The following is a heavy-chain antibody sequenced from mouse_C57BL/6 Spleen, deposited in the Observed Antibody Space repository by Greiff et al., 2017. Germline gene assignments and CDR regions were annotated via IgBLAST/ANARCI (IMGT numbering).Heavy chain of an antibody. D-gene: IGHD4-1*02. CDR3: ARALNWVFDY. V-gene: IGHV5-4*03. Sequence: EVKVVESGGGLVKPGGSLKLSCAASGFTFSSYAMSWVRQTPEKRLEWVATISDGGSYTYYPDNVKGRFTISRDNAKNNLYLQMSHLKSEDTAMYYCARALNWVFDYWGQGTTLTVSS. CDR2: ISDGGSYT. J-gene: IGHJ2*01. CDR1: GFTFSSYA.